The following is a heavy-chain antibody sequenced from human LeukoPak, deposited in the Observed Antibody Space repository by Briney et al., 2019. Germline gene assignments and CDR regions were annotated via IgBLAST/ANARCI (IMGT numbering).Heavy chain of an antibody. CDR2: IYYSGST. CDR1: GGSISSSSYY. CDR3: ASFDYGGNSGGLNAFDI. J-gene: IGHJ3*02. D-gene: IGHD4-23*01. Sequence: SETLSLTCTVSGGSISSSSYYWGWIRQPPGKGLEWIGSIYYSGSTNYNPSLKSRVTISVDESKNQFSLKLSSVTAADTAVYYCASFDYGGNSGGLNAFDIWGQGTMVTVSS. V-gene: IGHV4-39*07.